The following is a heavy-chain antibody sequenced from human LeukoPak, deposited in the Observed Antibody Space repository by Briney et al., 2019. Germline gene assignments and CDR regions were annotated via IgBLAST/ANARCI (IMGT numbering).Heavy chain of an antibody. CDR1: GGSISSGGYS. CDR2: IYYSGST. J-gene: IGHJ4*02. D-gene: IGHD6-25*01. Sequence: SETLSLTCTVSGGSISSGGYSWSWIRQHPGQGLEWIGYIYYSGSTYYNPSLKSRVTISVDTSKNQFSLKLSSVTAADTAVYYCAREPQRRYFDYWGQGTLVTVSS. CDR3: AREPQRRYFDY. V-gene: IGHV4-31*03.